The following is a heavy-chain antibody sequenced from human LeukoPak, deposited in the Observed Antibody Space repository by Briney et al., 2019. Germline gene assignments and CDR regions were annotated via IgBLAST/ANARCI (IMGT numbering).Heavy chain of an antibody. CDR1: GGSISSGSYY. CDR2: IYTSGST. V-gene: IGHV4-61*02. J-gene: IGHJ4*02. D-gene: IGHD3-10*01. CDR3: ARDRVLWFGGVYYFDY. Sequence: SETLSLTCTVSGGSISSGSYYWSWLRQPAGRGLEWIGRIYTSGSTNYNPSLKSRVTISVNTSKKQFSLKLSSVTAADTAVYYCARDRVLWFGGVYYFDYWGQGTLVTVSS.